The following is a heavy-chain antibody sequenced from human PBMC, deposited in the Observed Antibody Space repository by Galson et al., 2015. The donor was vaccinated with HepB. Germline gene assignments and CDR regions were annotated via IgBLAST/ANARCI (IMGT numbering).Heavy chain of an antibody. CDR2: IYYSGSS. CDR1: GGSISSYY. V-gene: IGHV4-59*12. Sequence: ETLSLTCTVSGGSISSYYWSWIRQPPGKGLEWIGYIYYSGSSNYNPSLKSRVTISVDTSKNQFSLKLSSVTAADTAVYYCARGRLSRFCNGATCFKGFDTWGQGTMVTVSS. D-gene: IGHD2-15*01. J-gene: IGHJ3*02. CDR3: ARGRLSRFCNGATCFKGFDT.